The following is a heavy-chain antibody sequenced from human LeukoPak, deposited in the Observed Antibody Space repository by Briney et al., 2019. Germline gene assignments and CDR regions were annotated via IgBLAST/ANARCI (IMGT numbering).Heavy chain of an antibody. CDR3: AREGGPYYDFWSGYPIWFDP. CDR2: TYYRSKWYN. V-gene: IGHV6-1*01. CDR1: GDSVSSNSAA. J-gene: IGHJ5*02. Sequence: SQTLSLTCAIPGDSVSSNSAAWNWIRQSPSRGLEWLGRTYYRSKWYNDYAVSVKSRITINPDTSKNQFSLQLNSVTPEDTAVYYCAREGGPYYDFWSGYPIWFDPWGQGTLVTVSS. D-gene: IGHD3-3*01.